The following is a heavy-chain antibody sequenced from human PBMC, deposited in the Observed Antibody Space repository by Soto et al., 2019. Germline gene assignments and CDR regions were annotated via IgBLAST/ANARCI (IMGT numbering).Heavy chain of an antibody. J-gene: IGHJ4*02. D-gene: IGHD6-13*01. CDR3: ARASATIAAAALFDC. CDR1: GGSISTSNW. CDR2: VYRTGST. V-gene: IGHV4-4*02. Sequence: QVQLQESGPGLVKPSGTLSLTCAVSGGSISTSNWWSWVRQPPGKGLEWIGEVYRTGSTNYNPSPESRLTITVDKPKNPFPLKLTSVTAADTAVYYCARASATIAAAALFDCWGQGTLVTVSS.